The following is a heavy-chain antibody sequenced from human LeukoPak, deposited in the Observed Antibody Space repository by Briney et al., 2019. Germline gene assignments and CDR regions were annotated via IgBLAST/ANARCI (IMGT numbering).Heavy chain of an antibody. J-gene: IGHJ6*03. D-gene: IGHD2-2*01. CDR1: GGSISRSSYY. CDR3: ARVGGEYQLLGLDYYYYYYMDI. Sequence: SETLSLTCTVSGGSISRSSYYWGWIRQPPGKGLEWIGSIYYSGSTYYNPSLKSRVTISVDTSKNQFSLKLSSVTAADTAVYYCARVGGEYQLLGLDYYYYYYMDIWGKGTTVTVSS. CDR2: IYYSGST. V-gene: IGHV4-39*07.